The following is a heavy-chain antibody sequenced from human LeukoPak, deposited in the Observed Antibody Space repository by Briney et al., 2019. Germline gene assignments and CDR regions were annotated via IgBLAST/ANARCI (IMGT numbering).Heavy chain of an antibody. J-gene: IGHJ6*03. CDR3: ARDLRQLVGYYYMDV. CDR1: GFTFSTYS. V-gene: IGHV3-48*01. Sequence: PGGFLRLSCAASGFTFSTYSMNWVRQAPGKGLEWVSYISSSSSTIYYADSVKGRFTISRDNAKNSLYLQMNSLRADDTAVYYCARDLRQLVGYYYMDVWGKGTTVTVSS. CDR2: ISSSSSTI. D-gene: IGHD6-6*01.